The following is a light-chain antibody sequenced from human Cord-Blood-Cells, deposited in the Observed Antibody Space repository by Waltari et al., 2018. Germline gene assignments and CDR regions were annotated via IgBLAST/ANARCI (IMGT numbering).Light chain of an antibody. CDR2: DGT. J-gene: IGLJ2*01. Sequence: QSALTQPASASAPPGQSITISCTGTSSDDGRYNFYPWYQQHPGKAPKHSIYDGTKRPAGVSNRVSGCKSGSTASLTSAGLQAEDEADYYCCSCAGSRTLVFGGGTKLTVL. CDR3: CSCAGSRTLV. V-gene: IGLV2-23*01. CDR1: SSDDGRYNF.